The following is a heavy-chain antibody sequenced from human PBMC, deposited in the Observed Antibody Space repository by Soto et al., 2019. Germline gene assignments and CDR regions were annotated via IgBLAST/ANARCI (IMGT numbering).Heavy chain of an antibody. D-gene: IGHD7-27*01. V-gene: IGHV4-34*01. Sequence: QVQLHQWGAVLLKPSETLSLTCAVYGGSFSGYYWNWIRQPPGKGLEWIGEINHSGSTNYNPSLKSRVTLSVDTSKNQFSLKLSSVTAADTAVSYCARGWGRIFDYWGQGTLVTVSS. CDR2: INHSGST. J-gene: IGHJ4*02. CDR1: GGSFSGYY. CDR3: ARGWGRIFDY.